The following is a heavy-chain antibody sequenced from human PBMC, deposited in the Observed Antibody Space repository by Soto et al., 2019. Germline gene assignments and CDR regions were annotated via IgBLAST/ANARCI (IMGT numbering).Heavy chain of an antibody. Sequence: GGSLRLSCAASGFTFSSHAMRWVRQAPGKGLEWVSSVSGRGDTTFYADSVKGRFTISRDNSKNTLFLQMNSLRAEDTAVYYCASTGGRSSSWYSGDWGQGTLVTVAS. D-gene: IGHD6-13*01. CDR3: ASTGGRSSSWYSGD. CDR2: VSGRGDTT. J-gene: IGHJ4*02. V-gene: IGHV3-23*01. CDR1: GFTFSSHA.